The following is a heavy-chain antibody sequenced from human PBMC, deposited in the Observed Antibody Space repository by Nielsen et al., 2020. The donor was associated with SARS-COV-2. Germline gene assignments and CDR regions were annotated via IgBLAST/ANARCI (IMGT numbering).Heavy chain of an antibody. J-gene: IGHJ4*02. CDR1: GFTFSSYG. Sequence: GESLKISCAASGFTFSSYGMHWVRQAPGKGLEWVANIKQDGSEKYYVDSVKGRFTISRDNSKNTLYLQMNSLRAEDTAVYYCARDVQSHYFDCWGQGTLVTVSS. D-gene: IGHD6-6*01. CDR2: IKQDGSEK. V-gene: IGHV3-7*01. CDR3: ARDVQSHYFDC.